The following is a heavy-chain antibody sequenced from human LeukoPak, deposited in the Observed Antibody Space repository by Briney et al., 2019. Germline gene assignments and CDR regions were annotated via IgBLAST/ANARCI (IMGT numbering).Heavy chain of an antibody. Sequence: PGGSLRLSCAASGFTFSSYSMNWVRQAPGKGLEWVSSISSSSSYIYYADSVKGRFTISRDNAKNSLYLQMNSLRAEDTAVYYCASMGYCSSTSCYKAPFDIWGQGTMVTVSS. CDR3: ASMGYCSSTSCYKAPFDI. CDR2: ISSSSSYI. D-gene: IGHD2-2*02. V-gene: IGHV3-21*01. J-gene: IGHJ3*02. CDR1: GFTFSSYS.